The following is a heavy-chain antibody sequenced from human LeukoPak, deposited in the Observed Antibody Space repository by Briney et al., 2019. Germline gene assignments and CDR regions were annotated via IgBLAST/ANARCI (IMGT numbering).Heavy chain of an antibody. Sequence: GGSLRLSCAASGFTFSSYSMNWVRPAPGKGLEWVSSISSSSSYIYYADSVKGRFTISRDNAKNSLYLQMNSLRAEDTAVYYCARAAYSSTWYSRYFDLWGRGTLVTVSS. CDR3: ARAAYSSTWYSRYFDL. V-gene: IGHV3-21*01. CDR2: ISSSSSYI. J-gene: IGHJ2*01. D-gene: IGHD6-13*01. CDR1: GFTFSSYS.